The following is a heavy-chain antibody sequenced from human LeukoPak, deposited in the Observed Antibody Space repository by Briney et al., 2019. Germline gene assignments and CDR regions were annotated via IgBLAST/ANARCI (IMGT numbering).Heavy chain of an antibody. CDR1: GGSISSYY. Sequence: SGTLSLTCTVSGGSISSYYWSWIRQPAGKGLEWIGRIYTSGSTNYNPSLKSRVTMSVDTSKNQFSLKLSSVTAADTAVYYCARDGYDSSGWLSDAFDIWGQGTMVTVSS. V-gene: IGHV4-4*07. J-gene: IGHJ3*02. CDR3: ARDGYDSSGWLSDAFDI. CDR2: IYTSGST. D-gene: IGHD3-22*01.